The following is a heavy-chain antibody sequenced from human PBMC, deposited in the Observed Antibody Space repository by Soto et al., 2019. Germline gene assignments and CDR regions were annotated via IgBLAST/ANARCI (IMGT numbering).Heavy chain of an antibody. Sequence: SQTLSLTCTVSGGSISSGDYYWSWIRQHPGKGLEWIGYIYYSGSTYYNPSLKSRVTISVDTSKNQFSLKLSSVTAADTAVYYCARWWSGSRQGFDPWGQGTLVTVS. CDR1: GGSISSGDYY. CDR3: ARWWSGSRQGFDP. V-gene: IGHV4-31*03. CDR2: IYYSGST. D-gene: IGHD3-3*01. J-gene: IGHJ5*02.